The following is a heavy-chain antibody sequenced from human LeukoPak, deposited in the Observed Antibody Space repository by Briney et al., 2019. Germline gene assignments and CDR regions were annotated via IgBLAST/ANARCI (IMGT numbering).Heavy chain of an antibody. J-gene: IGHJ6*03. CDR1: GFTVSSNY. Sequence: GGSLRLSCAASGFTVSSNYVSXXXXAPGKGXXXXXXIYXXXXTNYADSVKXXXTIXXXXSKNTLYLQMNSLRAEDTAVYYCASGSGSYRTPYYYMDVWGAGTTVTVSS. CDR3: ASGSGSYRTPYYYMDV. CDR2: IYXXXXT. V-gene: IGHV3-53*01. D-gene: IGHD3-10*01.